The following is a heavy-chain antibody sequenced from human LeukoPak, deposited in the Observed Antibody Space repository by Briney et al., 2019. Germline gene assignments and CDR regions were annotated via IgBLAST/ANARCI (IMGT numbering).Heavy chain of an antibody. D-gene: IGHD2-2*01. CDR1: GFTFDDYA. Sequence: GGSLRLSCAASGFTFDDYAMHWVRQAPGKGLEWVSGISWNSGSIGYADSVKGRFTISRDNAKDSLYLQMNSLGAEDTALYYCAKDKYGNYYYGMDVWGQGTTVTVSS. V-gene: IGHV3-9*01. CDR2: ISWNSGSI. J-gene: IGHJ6*02. CDR3: AKDKYGNYYYGMDV.